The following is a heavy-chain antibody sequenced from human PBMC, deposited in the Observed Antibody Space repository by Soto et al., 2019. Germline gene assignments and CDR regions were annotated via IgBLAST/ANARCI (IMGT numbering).Heavy chain of an antibody. Sequence: QVQLQESGPELVKSSQTLSLTCTVSNGSISTNGHHWTWIRQRPGKGLEWIAYIYYTGNSYYNPSLKSRLTISIDTSKNQFSLTLRSVTAADTAVYYCAREQWGFDSWGQGTLVTVSS. D-gene: IGHD6-19*01. CDR3: AREQWGFDS. V-gene: IGHV4-31*03. CDR1: NGSISTNGHH. J-gene: IGHJ4*02. CDR2: IYYTGNS.